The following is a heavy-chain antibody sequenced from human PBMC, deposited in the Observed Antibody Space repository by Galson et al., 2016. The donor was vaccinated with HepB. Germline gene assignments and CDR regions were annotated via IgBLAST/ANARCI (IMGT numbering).Heavy chain of an antibody. V-gene: IGHV3-48*01. CDR2: PTTNGATI. Sequence: CEGAGLTCSTHTMIWVRQASWKRQVSISYPTTNGATIHYPASVKGRFTVSRDNAMHPLYLQMNGLRAEDTAVYYCARVQFSSGSYWFFDLWGRGTLVTVSS. CDR1: GLTCSTHT. CDR3: ARVQFSSGSYWFFDL. J-gene: IGHJ2*01. D-gene: IGHD5-18*01.